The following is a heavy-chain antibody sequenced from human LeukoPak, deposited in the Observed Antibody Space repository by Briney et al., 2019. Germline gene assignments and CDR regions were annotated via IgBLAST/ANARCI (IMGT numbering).Heavy chain of an antibody. V-gene: IGHV3-74*01. CDR1: GFTLNKYW. Sequence: AGSLRPSCEASGFTLNKYWMHWVRQAPGKGLVWVSRITGDGSDIAYADSVKGRFTVSRDDAKNTLFLQMTSLRVEDTAIYYCARDAYTTTSNWLDPWGQGTLVTVSS. D-gene: IGHD4-17*01. CDR2: ITGDGSDI. CDR3: ARDAYTTTSNWLDP. J-gene: IGHJ5*02.